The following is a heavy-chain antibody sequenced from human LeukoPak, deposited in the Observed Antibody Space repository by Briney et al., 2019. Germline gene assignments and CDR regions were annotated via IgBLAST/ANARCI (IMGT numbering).Heavy chain of an antibody. V-gene: IGHV4-38-2*02. Sequence: SETLSLTCTVSGYSISSGYYWGWIRQPPGKGLEWIGTIYHRGSTNYNPSLKSRVTISVDTSKNQFSLKLSSVTAADTAVYYCAREGYAPYNWFDPWGQGTLVTVSS. D-gene: IGHD3-16*01. CDR3: AREGYAPYNWFDP. CDR1: GYSISSGYY. CDR2: IYHRGST. J-gene: IGHJ5*02.